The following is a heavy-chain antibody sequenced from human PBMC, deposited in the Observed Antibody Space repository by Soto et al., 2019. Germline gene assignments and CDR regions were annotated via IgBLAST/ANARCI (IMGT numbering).Heavy chain of an antibody. J-gene: IGHJ6*02. Sequence: SETLSLTCTVSGGSISSGDYYWSWIRQPPGKGLEWIGYIYYSGSTYYNQSLKSRVTISVDTSKNQFSLKLSSVTAADTAVYYCARVAAMVYYYGMDVWGQGTTVTVSS. CDR3: ARVAAMVYYYGMDV. CDR1: GGSISSGDYY. CDR2: IYYSGST. V-gene: IGHV4-30-4*01. D-gene: IGHD5-18*01.